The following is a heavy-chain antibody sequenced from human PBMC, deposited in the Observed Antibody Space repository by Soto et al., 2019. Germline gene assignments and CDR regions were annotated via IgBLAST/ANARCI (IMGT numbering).Heavy chain of an antibody. CDR2: IYYSGST. CDR1: GGSISSGSYY. Sequence: SETLSLTCTVSGGSISSGSYYWGWIRQPPGKGLEWIGSIYYSGSTYYNPSLKSRVTISVDTSKNQFSLRLSSVTAADTAVYYCARDPSIGGVIGYLDYWGQGTLVTFSS. J-gene: IGHJ4*02. V-gene: IGHV4-39*07. CDR3: ARDPSIGGVIGYLDY. D-gene: IGHD3-16*02.